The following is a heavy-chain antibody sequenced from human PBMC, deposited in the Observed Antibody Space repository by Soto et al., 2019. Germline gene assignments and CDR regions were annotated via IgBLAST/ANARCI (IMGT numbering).Heavy chain of an antibody. CDR2: IKNDGSGT. D-gene: IGHD3-22*01. CDR1: GFTFSTYW. CDR3: VRGDGDYYDGNGYLGRH. Sequence: EVQLVESGGGLVQPGGSLRLSCAASGFTFSTYWMHWVRQAPGKGLVWVSRIKNDGSGTYYADSVEGRFTISRDNAKNTLYLQMNSLSAEDTAVYYCVRGDGDYYDGNGYLGRHWGQGTLVTVSS. J-gene: IGHJ4*02. V-gene: IGHV3-74*01.